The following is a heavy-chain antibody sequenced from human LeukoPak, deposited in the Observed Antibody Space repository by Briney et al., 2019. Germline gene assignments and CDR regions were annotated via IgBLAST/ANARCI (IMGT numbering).Heavy chain of an antibody. CDR2: VYSSGST. D-gene: IGHD3-10*01. J-gene: IGHJ6*03. Sequence: SETLSLTCTVSGGSISSGSYYWSWIRQPAGKGLEWIGRVYSSGSTNYNPSLKSRVTISVDTSKNQFSLKLSSVTAADTAVYYCARTMVRGVIRYYYYMDVWGKGTTVTISS. CDR3: ARTMVRGVIRYYYYMDV. V-gene: IGHV4-61*02. CDR1: GGSISSGSYY.